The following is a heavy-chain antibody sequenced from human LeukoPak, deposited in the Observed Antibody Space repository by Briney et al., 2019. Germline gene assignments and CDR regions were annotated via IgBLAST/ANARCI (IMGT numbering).Heavy chain of an antibody. CDR2: INHSGSA. J-gene: IGHJ5*02. Sequence: SETLSLTCTVSGGSISSYYWSWIRQPPGKGLEWIGEINHSGSANYNPSLKSRVTISVDTSKNQFSLKLSSVAAADTAVYYCARDGSGTHGWFDPWGQGTLVTVSS. V-gene: IGHV4-34*01. CDR3: ARDGSGTHGWFDP. D-gene: IGHD3-10*01. CDR1: GGSISSYY.